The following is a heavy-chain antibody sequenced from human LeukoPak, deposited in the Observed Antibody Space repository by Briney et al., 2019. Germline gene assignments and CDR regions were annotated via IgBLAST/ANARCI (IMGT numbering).Heavy chain of an antibody. CDR2: IKGDGTEK. CDR3: ARWAESGGYYYIDY. D-gene: IGHD3-22*01. CDR1: GFTFSGYA. Sequence: GGSLRLSCAASGFTFSGYAMTWVRQAPGKGLEWVANIKGDGTEKSYVDSVKGRFTISRDNADNSLSLQMNSLRAEDTAVYYCARWAESGGYYYIDYWGHGTLVTVSS. V-gene: IGHV3-7*01. J-gene: IGHJ4*01.